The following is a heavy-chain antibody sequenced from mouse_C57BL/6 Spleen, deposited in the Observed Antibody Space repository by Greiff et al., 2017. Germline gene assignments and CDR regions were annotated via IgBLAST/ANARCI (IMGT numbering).Heavy chain of an antibody. Sequence: EVQGVESGGGLVKPGGSLKLSCAASGFTFSDYGMHWVRQAPEKGLEWVAYISSGSSTIYYADTVKGRFTISRDNAKNTLFLQMTSLRSEDTAMYYCAKTYYSNTYYAMDYWGQGTSVTVSS. CDR2: ISSGSSTI. V-gene: IGHV5-17*01. CDR3: AKTYYSNTYYAMDY. CDR1: GFTFSDYG. J-gene: IGHJ4*01. D-gene: IGHD2-5*01.